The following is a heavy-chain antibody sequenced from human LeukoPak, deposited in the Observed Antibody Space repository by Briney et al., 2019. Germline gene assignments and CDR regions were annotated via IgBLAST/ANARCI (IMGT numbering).Heavy chain of an antibody. J-gene: IGHJ4*02. Sequence: SETLSLTCTVSGVSISSYYWSWVRQPPGKGLEWIGNIYHSGSTNYNPSLKSRVTISVDTSTNQFSLKLTSVTAADTAVYYCARAPSGCHDYWGQGTLVTVSS. CDR2: IYHSGST. CDR3: ARAPSGCHDY. CDR1: GVSISSYY. V-gene: IGHV4-59*01. D-gene: IGHD6-19*01.